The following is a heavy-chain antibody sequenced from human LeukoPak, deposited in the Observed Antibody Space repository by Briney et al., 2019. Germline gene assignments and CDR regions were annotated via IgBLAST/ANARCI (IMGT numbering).Heavy chain of an antibody. D-gene: IGHD6-6*01. Sequence: PSETLSLTCLVSGGSMKRSYWTWIRQAPGKGLEWIGNIDDSGNTNYSPSLKSRVTISLDTSKNQISLRVTSVTAADRGLYFCARDSSPDALPYMDAWGKGTTVTVSS. CDR2: IDDSGNT. CDR3: ARDSSPDALPYMDA. V-gene: IGHV4-59*01. CDR1: GGSMKRSY. J-gene: IGHJ6*03.